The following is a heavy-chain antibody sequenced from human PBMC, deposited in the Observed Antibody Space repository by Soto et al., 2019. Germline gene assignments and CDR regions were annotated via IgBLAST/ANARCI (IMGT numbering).Heavy chain of an antibody. CDR2: ISGSGGST. Sequence: GGSLRLSCAASGFTFSSYAMSWVRQAPGKGLEWVSAISGSGGSTYYADSVKGRFTISRDNSKNTLYLQMNSLRAEDTAVYYCAKDGSDTAMVTFYYYYYYGMDVWGQGTTVTV. D-gene: IGHD5-18*01. V-gene: IGHV3-23*01. J-gene: IGHJ6*02. CDR3: AKDGSDTAMVTFYYYYYYGMDV. CDR1: GFTFSSYA.